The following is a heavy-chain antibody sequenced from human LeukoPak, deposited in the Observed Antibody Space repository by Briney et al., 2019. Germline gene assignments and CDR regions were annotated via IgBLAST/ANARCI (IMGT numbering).Heavy chain of an antibody. J-gene: IGHJ4*02. D-gene: IGHD3-22*01. V-gene: IGHV3-66*01. Sequence: PGGSLRLSCAASGFSVSSNYMNWVRQAPGKGLEWVSVIYSGGNTDYADSVKGRFTISRDNSKNTLYLQMNSLRAEDTAVYYCAREMSNDSSGYFVYWGRGTLVTVSS. CDR3: AREMSNDSSGYFVY. CDR2: IYSGGNT. CDR1: GFSVSSNY.